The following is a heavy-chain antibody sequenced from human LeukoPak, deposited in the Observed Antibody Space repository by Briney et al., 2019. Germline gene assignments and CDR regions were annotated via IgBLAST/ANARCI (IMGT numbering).Heavy chain of an antibody. CDR2: IYYSGGT. CDR1: GGSISSRNYY. CDR3: AIRSYYDTSGVYGMDV. J-gene: IGHJ6*02. Sequence: PSETLSLTCSVSGGSISSRNYYWGWIRQPPGKKLEWIGSIYYSGGTYYNPSLKSRVTISVDTSKNQFSLKLNSVTAADAAVYYCAIRSYYDTSGVYGMDVWGQGTTVTVSS. V-gene: IGHV4-39*01. D-gene: IGHD3-22*01.